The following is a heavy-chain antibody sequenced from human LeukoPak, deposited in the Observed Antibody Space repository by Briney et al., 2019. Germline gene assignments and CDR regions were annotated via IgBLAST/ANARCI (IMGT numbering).Heavy chain of an antibody. J-gene: IGHJ4*02. Sequence: GASVKVSCKASGYTFTSYGISWVRQAPGQGLEWMGWISAYNGNTNYAQKLQGRVTMTTDTSTSTAYMELRSLRSDDTAVYYCARDIVVVVAAHTLDYWGQGTLVTVSS. CDR2: ISAYNGNT. V-gene: IGHV1-18*01. CDR3: ARDIVVVVAAHTLDY. D-gene: IGHD2-15*01. CDR1: GYTFTSYG.